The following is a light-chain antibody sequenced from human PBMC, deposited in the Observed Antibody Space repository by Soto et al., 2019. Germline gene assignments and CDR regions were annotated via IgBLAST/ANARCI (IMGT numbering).Light chain of an antibody. Sequence: QSVLTQPASVSGSPGQSITISCTGTSSDVGGYNYVSWYQQHPGKAPKLMIYEVSNRPSGVSNRFSGSKSGNTASLTISGLQAEDEADYYCSSYLSSFTYVFGTGTKVTVL. J-gene: IGLJ1*01. CDR2: EVS. CDR3: SSYLSSFTYV. CDR1: SSDVGGYNY. V-gene: IGLV2-14*01.